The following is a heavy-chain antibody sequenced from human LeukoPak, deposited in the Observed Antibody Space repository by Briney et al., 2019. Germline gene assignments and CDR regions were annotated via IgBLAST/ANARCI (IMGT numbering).Heavy chain of an antibody. CDR1: GGTFSSYA. CDR3: ARDGIEYGSGNFYSNGMDV. CDR2: IIPIFGTA. J-gene: IGHJ6*02. V-gene: IGHV1-69*06. D-gene: IGHD3-10*01. Sequence: SVKVSCKASGGTFSSYAISWVRQAPGQGLEWMGGIIPIFGTANYAQKFQGRVTITADKSTSTAYMELSSLRSEDTAVYYCARDGIEYGSGNFYSNGMDVWGQGTTVTVSS.